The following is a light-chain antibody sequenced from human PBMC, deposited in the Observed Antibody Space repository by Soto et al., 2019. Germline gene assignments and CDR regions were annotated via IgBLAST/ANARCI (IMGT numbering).Light chain of an antibody. Sequence: DIQMTQSPSSLSASVGDRVTITCRASQPINKYLNCYQHKPGKPPKLLIFAASSLQSGVPTRFSGSGAGTFFTLTISSLQYEDFATYYCQQSYAIPGTFGRGTQVDIK. CDR1: QPINKY. V-gene: IGKV1-39*01. CDR3: QQSYAIPGT. J-gene: IGKJ1*01. CDR2: AAS.